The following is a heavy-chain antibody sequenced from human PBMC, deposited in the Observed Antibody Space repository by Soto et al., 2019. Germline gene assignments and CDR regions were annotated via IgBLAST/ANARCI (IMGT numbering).Heavy chain of an antibody. Sequence: ASLKVSCKASGYTFTSYDINWVRQATGQGLEWMGWMNPNSGNTGYAQKFQGRVTMTRNTSISTAYMELSSLRSEDTAVYYCARGRNGGSSWYLGDYYYYMDVWGKGTTVTVSS. CDR3: ARGRNGGSSWYLGDYYYYMDV. D-gene: IGHD6-13*01. V-gene: IGHV1-8*01. CDR2: MNPNSGNT. J-gene: IGHJ6*03. CDR1: GYTFTSYD.